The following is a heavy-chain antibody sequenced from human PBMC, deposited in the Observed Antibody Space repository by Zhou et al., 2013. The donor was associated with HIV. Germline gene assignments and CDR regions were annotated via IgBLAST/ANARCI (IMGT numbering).Heavy chain of an antibody. D-gene: IGHD2-15*01. Sequence: QVYLTQSGAEVKKPGASVTVSCKVSGYTVTELSIHWLRQAPGKGLEWMGRFDPEDGGATYSPTFEGRLTLTEDTRTDTAYLQLDRLTIDDTAVYYCARGLSATWSGGGFFYMDVWGQGTTVTVSS. CDR1: GYTVTELS. CDR3: ARGLSATWSGGGFFYMDV. V-gene: IGHV1-24*01. CDR2: FDPEDGGA. J-gene: IGHJ6*03.